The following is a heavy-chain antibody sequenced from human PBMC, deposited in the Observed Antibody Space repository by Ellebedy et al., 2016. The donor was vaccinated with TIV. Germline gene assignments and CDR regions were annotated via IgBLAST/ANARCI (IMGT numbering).Heavy chain of an antibody. Sequence: PGGSLRLSCAASGFTFSSYSMNWVRQAPGKGLEWVSYISSSSSTIYYADSVKGRFTISRDNAKNSLYLQMNSLRDEDTAVYYCARGPARPLRIAARREVDYWGQGTLVTVSS. CDR1: GFTFSSYS. D-gene: IGHD6-13*01. CDR2: ISSSSSTI. J-gene: IGHJ4*02. CDR3: ARGPARPLRIAARREVDY. V-gene: IGHV3-48*02.